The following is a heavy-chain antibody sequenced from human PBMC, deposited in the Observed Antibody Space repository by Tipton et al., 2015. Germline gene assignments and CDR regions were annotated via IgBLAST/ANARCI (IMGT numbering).Heavy chain of an antibody. J-gene: IGHJ5*01. Sequence: SLRLSCVASGFSFSNYGMHWVRQAPGKGLEWGAAIWHDGSNEYHVDSVKGRFTISRDNSKNTVYLEMNDLRAEDTAVFYCARDPKRSGDYFTTTPLYNWFDSWGQGTRVTVSS. V-gene: IGHV3-33*01. CDR2: IWHDGSNE. CDR3: ARDPKRSGDYFTTTPLYNWFDS. CDR1: GFSFSNYG. D-gene: IGHD3-22*01.